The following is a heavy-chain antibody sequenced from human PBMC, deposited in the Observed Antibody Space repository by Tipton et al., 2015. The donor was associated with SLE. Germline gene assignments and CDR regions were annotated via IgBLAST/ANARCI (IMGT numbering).Heavy chain of an antibody. CDR1: GGSISSYY. J-gene: IGHJ3*02. Sequence: LRLSCTVSGGSISSYYWSWIRQPAGKGLEWIGRIYTSGSTNYNPSLKSRVTMSVDTSKNQFSLKLSSVTAADTAVYYCARDGTGERAFDIWGQGTMVTVSS. D-gene: IGHD7-27*01. CDR3: ARDGTGERAFDI. V-gene: IGHV4-4*07. CDR2: IYTSGST.